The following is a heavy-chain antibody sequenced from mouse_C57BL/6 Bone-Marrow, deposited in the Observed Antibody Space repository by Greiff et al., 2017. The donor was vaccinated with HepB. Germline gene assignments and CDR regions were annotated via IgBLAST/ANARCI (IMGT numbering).Heavy chain of an antibody. Sequence: QVQLQQSGAELVRPGTSVKVSCKASGYSFTNYLLEWVKQRTGQGLEWIGVVNPGSGGTNYNAKLKGKATLDADKSSSTAYMRLSSMTPEDSAVYFCARRGYGSSYWGAYWGQGTLVTVSA. CDR1: GYSFTNYL. D-gene: IGHD1-1*01. CDR2: VNPGSGGT. V-gene: IGHV1-54*01. CDR3: ARRGYGSSYWGAY. J-gene: IGHJ3*01.